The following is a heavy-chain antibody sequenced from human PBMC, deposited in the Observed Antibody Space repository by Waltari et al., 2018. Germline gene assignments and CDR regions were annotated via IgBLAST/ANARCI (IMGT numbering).Heavy chain of an antibody. V-gene: IGHV3-30*10. CDR1: GFTFSSFA. D-gene: IGHD7-27*01. J-gene: IGHJ4*02. CDR3: ARDPATKWGVFYFDH. Sequence: QVQLVESGGGVVQPGKSLRLSCAASGFTFSSFAMHWVRQAPGKGLEWVANTSYDGTNNYDTDSVKGRFNISRDNSKNTLYLQINALRHEDTAVYFCARDPATKWGVFYFDHWGQGTLVTGSS. CDR2: TSYDGTNN.